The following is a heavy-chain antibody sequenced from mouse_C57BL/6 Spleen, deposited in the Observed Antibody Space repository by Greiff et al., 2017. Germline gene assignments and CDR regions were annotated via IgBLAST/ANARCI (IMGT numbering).Heavy chain of an antibody. CDR1: GYSITSGYD. Sequence: DVQLQESGPGMVKPSQSLSLTCTVTGYSITSGYDWHWIRHFPGNKLEWMGYISYSGSTNYNPSLKSRISITHDTSKNHFFLKLNSVTTEDTATYYCARDRHYGSSYHWYFDVWGTGTTVTVSS. CDR3: ARDRHYGSSYHWYFDV. CDR2: ISYSGST. J-gene: IGHJ1*03. V-gene: IGHV3-1*01. D-gene: IGHD1-1*01.